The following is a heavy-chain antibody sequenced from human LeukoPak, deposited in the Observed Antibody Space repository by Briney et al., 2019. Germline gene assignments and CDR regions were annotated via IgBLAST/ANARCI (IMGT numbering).Heavy chain of an antibody. J-gene: IGHJ6*03. D-gene: IGHD1-26*01. Sequence: GGSLRLSCAASRFTFSSYVMKWVRQVPGKGLEWVSSISTSSSYIYYADSVKGRFTISRDNAKNSLYLQMNSLRAEDTAVYYCARATWDPNYYYYMDVWGKGTTVTNSS. V-gene: IGHV3-21*01. CDR2: ISTSSSYI. CDR1: RFTFSSYV. CDR3: ARATWDPNYYYYMDV.